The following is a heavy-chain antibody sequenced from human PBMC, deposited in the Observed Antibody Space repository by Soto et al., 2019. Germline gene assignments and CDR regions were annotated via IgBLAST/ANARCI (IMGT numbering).Heavy chain of an antibody. Sequence: EVQLLESGGGLVQPGGSLRLSCAASGFTFSNYAMTWVRQAPGKGLEWVSAISGSGGSKYYADSVKGRCTISRDNSMTAVYLQMNSLRAEDTAIYYCASDYIYVSSGNIVQPDYWGQGTLVTVSS. CDR2: ISGSGGSK. J-gene: IGHJ4*02. CDR1: GFTFSNYA. V-gene: IGHV3-23*01. CDR3: ASDYIYVSSGNIVQPDY. D-gene: IGHD6-19*01.